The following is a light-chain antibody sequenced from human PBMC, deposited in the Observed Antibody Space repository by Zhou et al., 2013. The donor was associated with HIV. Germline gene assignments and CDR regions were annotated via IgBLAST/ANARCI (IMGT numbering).Light chain of an antibody. V-gene: IGKV1-27*01. CDR2: AAS. J-gene: IGKJ1*01. Sequence: DIQMTQSPSSLSASVGDRVTITCRASQAIRNYLAWYQQKPGKVPKLLIYAASTLQSGVPSRFSGSGSGTDFTLTISSLQPEDVATYYCQKYNSAPLTFGQGTKVEI. CDR1: QAIRNY. CDR3: QKYNSAPLT.